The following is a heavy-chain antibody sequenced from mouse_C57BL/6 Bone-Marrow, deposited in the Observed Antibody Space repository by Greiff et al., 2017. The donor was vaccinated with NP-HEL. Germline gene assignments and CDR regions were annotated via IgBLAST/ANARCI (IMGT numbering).Heavy chain of an antibody. CDR3: ARVLYFDY. J-gene: IGHJ2*01. CDR1: GFTFSSYT. Sequence: EVQGVESGGGLVKPGGSLKLSCAASGFTFSSYTMSWVRQTPEKRLEWVATISGGGGNTYYPDSVKGRFTISRDNAKNTLYLQMSSLRSEDTALYYCARVLYFDYWGQGTTLTVSS. V-gene: IGHV5-9*01. CDR2: ISGGGGNT.